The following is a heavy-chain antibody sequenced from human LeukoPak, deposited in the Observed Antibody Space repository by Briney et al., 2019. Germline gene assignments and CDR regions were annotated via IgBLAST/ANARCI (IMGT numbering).Heavy chain of an antibody. Sequence: SETLSLTCTVSGGSISGSYWSWIRQPPGKGLEWIGYIYYSGSTNYNPSLQSRVTISVDASKNQFSLKLSSVTAADTALYYCARSRGYFDYWGQGTLVTVSS. CDR2: IYYSGST. CDR3: ARSRGYFDY. CDR1: GGSISGSY. V-gene: IGHV4-59*01. D-gene: IGHD6-13*01. J-gene: IGHJ4*02.